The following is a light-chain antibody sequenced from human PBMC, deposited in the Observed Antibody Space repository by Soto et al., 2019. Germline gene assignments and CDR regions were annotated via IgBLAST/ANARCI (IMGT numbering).Light chain of an antibody. V-gene: IGKV3-15*01. J-gene: IGKJ1*01. Sequence: EIVMTQSPATLSVSPGERATLSCRASQSVSSNLAWYQQKPGQAPRLLIYGASTRATGIPARFSGSVSETDFTLSISRLEPEDFAVYYCQQYGSSPRTFGQGTKVDIK. CDR3: QQYGSSPRT. CDR1: QSVSSN. CDR2: GAS.